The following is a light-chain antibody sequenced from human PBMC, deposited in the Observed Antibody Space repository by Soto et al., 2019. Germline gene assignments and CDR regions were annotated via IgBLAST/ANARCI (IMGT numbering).Light chain of an antibody. V-gene: IGKV2-30*02. Sequence: VVMTQSPLSLPVTLGQPASISCRSTQSLVHSDGNTHLNWFQQRPGQSPRRLICKVSNRESGVPDRFSGSASGTDFTLKISRVEAEDVGVYYCMQAKHWPYTFGQGTKLEIK. CDR1: QSLVHSDGNTH. J-gene: IGKJ2*01. CDR3: MQAKHWPYT. CDR2: KVS.